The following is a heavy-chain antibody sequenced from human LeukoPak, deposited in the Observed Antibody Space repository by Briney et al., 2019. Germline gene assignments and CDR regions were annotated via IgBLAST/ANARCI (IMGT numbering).Heavy chain of an antibody. J-gene: IGHJ4*02. CDR2: ISSDGGTT. Sequence: GGSLRLSCAASGFIFNDFWMHWLRQVPGKGPVWVSRISSDGGTTYYADSVKGRFTISRDNAKNTLYLQMSSLRVEDTAVYYCGTAQYWGQGTLLTVSS. CDR3: GTAQY. V-gene: IGHV3-74*01. CDR1: GFIFNDFW.